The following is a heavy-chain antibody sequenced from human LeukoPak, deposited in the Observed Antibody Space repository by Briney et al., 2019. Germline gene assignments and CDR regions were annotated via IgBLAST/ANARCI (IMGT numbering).Heavy chain of an antibody. J-gene: IGHJ4*02. D-gene: IGHD3-9*01. CDR1: GFTFSSYA. Sequence: GGSLRLSCAASGFTFSSYAMHWVRQAPGKGLEWVAVISYDGSNKYYADSVKGRFTISRDNAKNSLYLQMNSLRAEDTAVYYCAGYYDILTGYPLGYWGQGTLVTVSS. V-gene: IGHV3-30-3*01. CDR3: AGYYDILTGYPLGY. CDR2: ISYDGSNK.